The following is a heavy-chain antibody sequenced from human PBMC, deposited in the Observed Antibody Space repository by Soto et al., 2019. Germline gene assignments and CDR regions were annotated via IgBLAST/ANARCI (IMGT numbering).Heavy chain of an antibody. CDR2: MNPNSGNT. CDR1: GYTFTSYD. V-gene: IGHV1-8*01. D-gene: IGHD3-22*01. CDR3: ARAFLDSSGYQYYFDY. J-gene: IGHJ4*02. Sequence: QVQLVQSGAEVKKPGASVKVSCKASGYTFTSYDINWVRQATGQGLEWMGWMNPNSGNTGYAQKFQGRVTMTRNTSISTAYMELSSLRSEDTAVYYCARAFLDSSGYQYYFDYWGQGTLVTVSS.